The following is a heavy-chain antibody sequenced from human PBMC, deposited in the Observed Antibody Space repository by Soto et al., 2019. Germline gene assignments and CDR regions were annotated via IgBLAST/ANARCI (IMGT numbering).Heavy chain of an antibody. CDR3: AKVRPIVVVVAATRYYFDY. CDR2: ISGSGGST. Sequence: PGGSLRLSCAASGFTFSSHAMIWVRQAPGKGLEWVSAISGSGGSTYYADSVKGRFTISRDNSKNTLYLKMNSLRAEDTAVYYCAKVRPIVVVVAATRYYFDYWGQGTLVTVSS. CDR1: GFTFSSHA. V-gene: IGHV3-23*01. D-gene: IGHD2-15*01. J-gene: IGHJ4*02.